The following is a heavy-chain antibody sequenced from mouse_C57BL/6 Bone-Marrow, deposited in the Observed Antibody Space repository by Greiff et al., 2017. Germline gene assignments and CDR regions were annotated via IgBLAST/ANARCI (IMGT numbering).Heavy chain of an antibody. Sequence: VQLLQSGPELVQPGASVKLSCTASGYSFTGYYMHWVKPSHGNILDWIGYLYPYTGVSSYNQKFKGKATLTVDESSSTAYMELRSLTSEDSAVYYCARSRGNYVKFANWGQGTLVTVSA. CDR2: LYPYTGVS. J-gene: IGHJ3*01. D-gene: IGHD2-1*01. V-gene: IGHV1-31*01. CDR1: GYSFTGYY. CDR3: ARSRGNYVKFAN.